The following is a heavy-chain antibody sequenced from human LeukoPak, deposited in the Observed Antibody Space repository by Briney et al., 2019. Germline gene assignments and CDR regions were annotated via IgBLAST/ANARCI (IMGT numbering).Heavy chain of an antibody. CDR3: AKVTFGSGTNKYLDP. D-gene: IGHD3-10*01. V-gene: IGHV3-23*01. J-gene: IGHJ5*02. CDR2: ISGGGGST. Sequence: GGSLRLSCAASGFTLNMFAMTWVRQAPGKGLEWVSTISGGGGSTYYADSVKGRSTVSRDNAKSTLYLQVSSLRAEDTAVYYCAKVTFGSGTNKYLDPWGQGTLVTVSS. CDR1: GFTLNMFA.